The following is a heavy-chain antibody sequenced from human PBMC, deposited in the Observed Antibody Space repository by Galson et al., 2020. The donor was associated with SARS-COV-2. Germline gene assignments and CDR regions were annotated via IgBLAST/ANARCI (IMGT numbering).Heavy chain of an antibody. CDR1: GFTFSSYA. V-gene: IGHV3-30*04. J-gene: IGHJ4*02. Sequence: GGSLRLSCAASGFTFSSYAMHWVRQAPGKGLEWVAVISYDGSNKYYADSVKGRFTISRDNSKNTLYLQMHSLRAKDTAVYYCARELVTDIDYWGQGTLVTVSS. CDR3: ARELVTDIDY. CDR2: ISYDGSNK.